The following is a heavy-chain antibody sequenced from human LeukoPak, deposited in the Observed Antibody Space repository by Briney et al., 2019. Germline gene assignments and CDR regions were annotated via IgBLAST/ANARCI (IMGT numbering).Heavy chain of an antibody. J-gene: IGHJ4*02. Sequence: SETLSLTCTVSGGSISSGGYYWSWIRQPPGKGLEWIGYIYHSGSTYYNPSLKSRVTISVDRSKNQFSLKLSSVTAADTAVYYCARDNSTVRVFDYWGQGTLVTVSS. CDR3: ARDNSTVRVFDY. CDR2: IYHSGST. V-gene: IGHV4-30-2*01. CDR1: GGSISSGGYY. D-gene: IGHD4-17*01.